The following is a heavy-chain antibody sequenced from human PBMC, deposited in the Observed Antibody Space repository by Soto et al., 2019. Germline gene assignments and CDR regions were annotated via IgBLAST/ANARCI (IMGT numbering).Heavy chain of an antibody. CDR1: GFTFSSYG. CDR3: AKAGEDIVLVPAALYYFDY. CDR2: TSYDGSNK. V-gene: IGHV3-30*18. J-gene: IGHJ4*02. Sequence: QVQLVESGGGVVQPGRSLRLSCAASGFTFSSYGMHWVRQAPGKGLEWVAVTSYDGSNKYYADSVKGRFTISRDNSKNTLYLQMNGLRAEDTAVYYCAKAGEDIVLVPAALYYFDYWGQGTLVTVSS. D-gene: IGHD2-2*01.